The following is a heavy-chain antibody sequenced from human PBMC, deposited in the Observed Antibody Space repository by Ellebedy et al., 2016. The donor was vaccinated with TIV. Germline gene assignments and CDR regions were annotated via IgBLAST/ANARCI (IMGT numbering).Heavy chain of an antibody. CDR3: ARVGTLEWLLFFDY. V-gene: IGHV1-18*01. D-gene: IGHD3-3*01. CDR1: PYTFTSYD. J-gene: IGHJ4*02. Sequence: ASVKVSXXASPYTFTSYDINWVRQAPGQGLEWMGWISAYNGNTNYAQKLQGRVTMTTDTSTSTAYMELRSLRSDDTAVYYCARVGTLEWLLFFDYWGQGTLVTVSS. CDR2: ISAYNGNT.